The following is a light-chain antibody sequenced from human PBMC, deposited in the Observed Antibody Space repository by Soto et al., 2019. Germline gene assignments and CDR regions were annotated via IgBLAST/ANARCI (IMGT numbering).Light chain of an antibody. Sequence: DIQMPQSPSSLSASVGDRVAVTCRASQAINNYLAWYQQKPGKFPKLLIYAASTLHPGVPSRLSGSGSGTDFTLTISSLRPEDVATYYCQKYNSAPLTFGPGTRLEIK. V-gene: IGKV1-27*01. CDR3: QKYNSAPLT. CDR1: QAINNY. CDR2: AAS. J-gene: IGKJ5*01.